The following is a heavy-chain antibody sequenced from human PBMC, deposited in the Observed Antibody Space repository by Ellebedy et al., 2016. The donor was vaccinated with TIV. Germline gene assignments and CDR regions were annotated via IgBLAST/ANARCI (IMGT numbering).Heavy chain of an antibody. J-gene: IGHJ4*02. Sequence: GESLKISCAASGFTFTIKPLSWVRQAPGKGLEWVSAISTSGDTTFYADSVKGRFTISRDNSKNTLYLQMSSLGVEDTAVYYCAFPGSNHFPAPFDFWGQGTLVTVSS. CDR1: GFTFTIKP. D-gene: IGHD3-10*01. CDR3: AFPGSNHFPAPFDF. CDR2: ISTSGDTT. V-gene: IGHV3-23*01.